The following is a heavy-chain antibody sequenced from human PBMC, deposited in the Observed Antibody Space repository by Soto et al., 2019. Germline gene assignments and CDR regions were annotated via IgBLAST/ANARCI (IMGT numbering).Heavy chain of an antibody. J-gene: IGHJ6*02. V-gene: IGHV1-8*01. CDR1: GYSFTGHA. CDR2: MNPKSGGT. D-gene: IGHD3-10*01. Sequence: QVQLVQSGAEVRKPGASVRVSCKASGYSFTGHAVNWVRQASGQGLEWMGWMNPKSGGTGYAQKFQGRVTMTRDAATSTPYMGLSGLTPQDTAVDYCVKVAGLKSGYYHAMDVWGQGTTVNVAS. CDR3: VKVAGLKSGYYHAMDV.